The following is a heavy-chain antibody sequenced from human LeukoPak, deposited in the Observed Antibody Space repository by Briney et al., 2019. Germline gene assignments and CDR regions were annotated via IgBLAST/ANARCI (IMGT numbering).Heavy chain of an antibody. D-gene: IGHD5-24*01. J-gene: IGHJ3*02. CDR3: ARSQRRDGYRFDAFDI. CDR1: GGSISSSSYY. V-gene: IGHV4-39*07. Sequence: SETLSLTCTVSGGSISSSSYYWGWIRQPPGKGLEWIGSIYYSGSTYYKPSLKSRVTISVDTSKNQFSLKLSSVTAADTAVYYCARSQRRDGYRFDAFDIWGQGTMVTVSS. CDR2: IYYSGST.